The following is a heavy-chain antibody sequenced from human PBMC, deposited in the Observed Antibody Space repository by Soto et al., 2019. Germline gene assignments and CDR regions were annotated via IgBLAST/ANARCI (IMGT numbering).Heavy chain of an antibody. V-gene: IGHV1-69*01. CDR1: GGTFSSYA. D-gene: IGHD6-13*01. CDR3: ASLTTTIAATAAGDDAIDI. J-gene: IGHJ3*02. CDR2: IIPIFGTA. Sequence: QVQLVQSGAEVKKPGSSVKVSCKASGGTFSSYAISWVRQAPGQGLEWMGGIIPIFGTANYAQKFQGRVTITTDESTSTAHMELSSQRSEDTAVYYCASLTTTIAATAAGDDAIDIWGKGTMVTVSS.